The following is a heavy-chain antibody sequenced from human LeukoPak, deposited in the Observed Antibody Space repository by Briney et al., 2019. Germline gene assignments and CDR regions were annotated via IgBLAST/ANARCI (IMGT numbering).Heavy chain of an antibody. CDR2: ISSSSSTI. V-gene: IGHV3-48*02. CDR3: ARDSYGDYYYYYGMDV. Sequence: QSGGSLRLSCAASGFTFSSYSMHWVRQAPGKGLEWVSYISSSSSTIYYGDSVKGRFTISRDNAKNSLYLQMNSLRDEDTAVYYCARDSYGDYYYYYGMDVWGQGTTVTVSS. D-gene: IGHD4-17*01. J-gene: IGHJ6*02. CDR1: GFTFSSYS.